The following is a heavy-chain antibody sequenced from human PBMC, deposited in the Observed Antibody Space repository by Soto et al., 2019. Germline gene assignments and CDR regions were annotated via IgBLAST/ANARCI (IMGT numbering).Heavy chain of an antibody. Sequence: QVQLQESGPGLVKPSETLSLTCTVSGGSISSYYWSWIRQPPGKGLEWIGYIYYSGTTNYDPSLKSRVTISVDTSKNQLSLKLSSVTAADTAVYYCARRYGYSFDYWGQGTLVTVSS. CDR2: IYYSGTT. J-gene: IGHJ4*02. D-gene: IGHD5-18*01. CDR1: GGSISSYY. V-gene: IGHV4-59*08. CDR3: ARRYGYSFDY.